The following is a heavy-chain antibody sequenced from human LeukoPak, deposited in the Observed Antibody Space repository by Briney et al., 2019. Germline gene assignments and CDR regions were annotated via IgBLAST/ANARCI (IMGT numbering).Heavy chain of an antibody. CDR2: TYYRSKWYN. D-gene: IGHD3-9*01. J-gene: IGHJ4*02. CDR1: GDSVSSNSAA. V-gene: IGHV6-1*01. CDR3: ARGGKYYDISTGDFDFDY. Sequence: SQTLSLTCAISGDSVSSNSAAWNWIRQSPSRGLEWLGRTYYRSKWYNDYAVSVKSRITINPDTYKNQFSLKLSSVTAADTAVYYCARGGKYYDISTGDFDFDYWGQGTLVTVSS.